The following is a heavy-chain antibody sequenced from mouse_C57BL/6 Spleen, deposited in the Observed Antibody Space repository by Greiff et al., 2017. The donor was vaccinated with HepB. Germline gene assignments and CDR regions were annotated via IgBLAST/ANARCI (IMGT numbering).Heavy chain of an antibody. V-gene: IGHV1-80*01. CDR3: ARDGAITTVVGSHFDY. D-gene: IGHD1-1*01. CDR2: IYPGDGDT. J-gene: IGHJ2*01. Sequence: VQLQQSGAELVKPGASVKISCKASGYAFSSYWMNWVKQRPGKGLEWIGQIYPGDGDTNYNGKFKGKATLTADKSSSTAYMQLSSLTSEDSAVYFCARDGAITTVVGSHFDYWGQGTTLTVSS. CDR1: GYAFSSYW.